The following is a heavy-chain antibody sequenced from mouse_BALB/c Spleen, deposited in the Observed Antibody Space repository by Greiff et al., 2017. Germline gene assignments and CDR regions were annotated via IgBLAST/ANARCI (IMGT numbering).Heavy chain of an antibody. V-gene: IGHV5-15*02. CDR3: ARDQGNYGAMDY. Sequence: EVQVVESGGGLVQPGGSRKLSCAASGFTFSDYGMAWVRQAPGKWPEWVAFISNLAYSIYYADTVTGRFTISRENAKNTLYLEMSSLRSEDTAMYYCARDQGNYGAMDYWGQGTSVTVSS. J-gene: IGHJ4*01. CDR1: GFTFSDYG. D-gene: IGHD2-1*01. CDR2: ISNLAYSI.